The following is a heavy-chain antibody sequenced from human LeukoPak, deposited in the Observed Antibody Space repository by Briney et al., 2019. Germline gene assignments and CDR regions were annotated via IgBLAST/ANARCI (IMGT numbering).Heavy chain of an antibody. J-gene: IGHJ5*02. CDR2: IYSGGST. CDR1: GFTVSSNY. CDR3: AKLAPAGFRWFDP. V-gene: IGHV3-53*01. Sequence: PGGSLRLSCAASGFTVSSNYMSWVRQAPGKGLEWVSVIYSGGSTYYADSVKGRFTISRDNSKNTLYLQMNSLRAEDTAVYYCAKLAPAGFRWFDPWGQGTLVTVSS. D-gene: IGHD4-23*01.